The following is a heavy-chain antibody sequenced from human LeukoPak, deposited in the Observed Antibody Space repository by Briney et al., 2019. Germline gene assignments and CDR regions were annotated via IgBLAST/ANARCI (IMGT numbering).Heavy chain of an antibody. V-gene: IGHV4-59*01. J-gene: IGHJ4*02. D-gene: IGHD1-7*01. Sequence: SETLSLTCTVSGGSISSYYWSWIRQPPGKGLEWIGYIYYSGSTNYNPSLKSRVTISVDTSKNQFSLKLSSVTAADTAVYYCARLQPGTDTHFDYWGQGTLVTVSS. CDR1: GGSISSYY. CDR3: ARLQPGTDTHFDY. CDR2: IYYSGST.